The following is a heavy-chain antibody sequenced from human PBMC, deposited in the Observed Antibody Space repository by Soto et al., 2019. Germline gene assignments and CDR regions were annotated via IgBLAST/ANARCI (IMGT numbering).Heavy chain of an antibody. V-gene: IGHV3-30*03. CDR2: ISYDGSNK. D-gene: IGHD2-15*01. Sequence: GGSLRLSCAASGFTFSSYGMHWVRQAPGKGLEWVAVISYDGSNKYYADSVKGRFTISRDNSKNTLYLQMNSLRAEDTAVYYCARAGYCSGGSCYGVVDPWGQGTLVTVSS. CDR3: ARAGYCSGGSCYGVVDP. CDR1: GFTFSSYG. J-gene: IGHJ5*02.